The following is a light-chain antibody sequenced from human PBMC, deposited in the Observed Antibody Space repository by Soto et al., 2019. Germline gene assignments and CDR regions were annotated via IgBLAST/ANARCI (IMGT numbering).Light chain of an antibody. V-gene: IGLV2-14*01. Sequence: QSALTQPASVSGSPGQSITISCTGTSSDVGGYNYVSWYQHHPGKAPKLMIYEVNNRPSGVSNRFSGSKSGNTASLTISGLQAEDDADYYCSSYTSSSTPQVVFGGGTKVTVL. CDR3: SSYTSSSTPQVV. J-gene: IGLJ2*01. CDR1: SSDVGGYNY. CDR2: EVN.